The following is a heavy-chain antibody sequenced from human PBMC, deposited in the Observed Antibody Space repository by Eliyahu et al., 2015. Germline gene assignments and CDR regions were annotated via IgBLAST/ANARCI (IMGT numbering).Heavy chain of an antibody. CDR2: IWYDGSNK. J-gene: IGHJ4*02. D-gene: IGHD2-15*01. CDR1: GFPFSXXG. Sequence: QVQLVESGGGVVQPGRSLRLSCAASGFPFSXXGXPWVRQAPGKGLEWVAVIWYDGSNKYYADSVKGRFTISRDNSKNTLYLQMNSLRAEDTAVYYCARAMGPYCSGGSCYLSPSDYWGQGTLVTVSS. V-gene: IGHV3-33*01. CDR3: ARAMGPYCSGGSCYLSPSDY.